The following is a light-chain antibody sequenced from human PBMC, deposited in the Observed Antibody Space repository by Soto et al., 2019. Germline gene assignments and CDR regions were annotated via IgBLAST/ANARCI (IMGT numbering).Light chain of an antibody. Sequence: DIQMTQSPSSLSASVGDRVTITCQASQDISNYLNWYQQKPGKAPKLLIYDASNLETGVPSRFSGSGSGTDFTFTISSLQAEDIATYYCQRYDNLPPTFGGGTKVEIK. CDR3: QRYDNLPPT. J-gene: IGKJ4*01. CDR1: QDISNY. V-gene: IGKV1-33*01. CDR2: DAS.